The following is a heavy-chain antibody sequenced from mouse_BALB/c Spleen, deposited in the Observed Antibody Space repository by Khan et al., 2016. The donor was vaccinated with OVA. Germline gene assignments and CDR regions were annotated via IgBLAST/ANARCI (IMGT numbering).Heavy chain of an antibody. D-gene: IGHD3-3*01. V-gene: IGHV2-9*02. CDR1: GYSLTRYG. J-gene: IGHJ2*01. CDR2: IWAGGST. CDR3: ARSKYLARY. Sequence: QVQLKQSGPGLVAPSQSLSITCTVYGYSLTRYGVHWVRQHPGKGLEWLGLIWAGGSTNYNWAIMSRLSISIDNSKSLVFLIMNSLQTDDTAWYYCARSKYLARYWGQGTTRTVAS.